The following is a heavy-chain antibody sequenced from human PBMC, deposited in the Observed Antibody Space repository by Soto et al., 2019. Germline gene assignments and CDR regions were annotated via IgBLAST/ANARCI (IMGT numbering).Heavy chain of an antibody. D-gene: IGHD5-18*01. V-gene: IGHV1-18*01. CDR3: ARAGGYSYGQPHYYYYGMDV. CDR1: GYTFTSYG. Sequence: GASVQVSCKASGYTFTSYGISWVRQAPGQGLEWLGWISAYNGNTNYAQKLQGRVTMTTDTSTSTAYMELRSLRSDDTAVYYCARAGGYSYGQPHYYYYGMDVWGQGTTVTVSS. CDR2: ISAYNGNT. J-gene: IGHJ6*02.